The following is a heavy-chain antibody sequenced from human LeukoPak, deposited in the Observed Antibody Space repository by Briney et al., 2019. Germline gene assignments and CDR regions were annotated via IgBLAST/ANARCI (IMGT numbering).Heavy chain of an antibody. D-gene: IGHD3-3*01. Sequence: GGSLRLSCAASGFTFSSYAMSWVRQAPGKGLEWVSALSVSGGSTYYADSVKGRFTISRDNSKNTLYLQMNSLRAEDTAVYYCAKDPTIFGVVISIWGQGTMVTVSS. CDR2: LSVSGGST. CDR1: GFTFSSYA. J-gene: IGHJ3*02. V-gene: IGHV3-23*01. CDR3: AKDPTIFGVVISI.